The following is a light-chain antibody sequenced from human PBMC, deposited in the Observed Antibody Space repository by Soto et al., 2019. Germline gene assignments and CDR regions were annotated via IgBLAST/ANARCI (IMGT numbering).Light chain of an antibody. Sequence: IRMTQSPSSLSASVGDRVTITCRASQTISSYVNWYQQKPGRAPKLLIYVASNLQSGVPLRFSGSGSRTDFTITISSLQPEDFSTYFCQQTYSYPITFGQGTRLDMK. J-gene: IGKJ5*01. CDR2: VAS. CDR1: QTISSY. CDR3: QQTYSYPIT. V-gene: IGKV1-39*01.